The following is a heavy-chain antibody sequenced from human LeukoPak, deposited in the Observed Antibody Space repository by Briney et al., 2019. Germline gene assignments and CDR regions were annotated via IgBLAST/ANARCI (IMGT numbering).Heavy chain of an antibody. J-gene: IGHJ3*02. D-gene: IGHD3-9*01. Sequence: GASVEVSCKTSGYTFTNYYMHWVRQAPGQGLEWMGIINPSGGSTTYAQKLQGRLTMTSDTSTSTVYMELSSLRSEDTAVYYCARSSAYYNEADIWGQGTMVTVSS. V-gene: IGHV1-46*04. CDR1: GYTFTNYY. CDR2: INPSGGST. CDR3: ARSSAYYNEADI.